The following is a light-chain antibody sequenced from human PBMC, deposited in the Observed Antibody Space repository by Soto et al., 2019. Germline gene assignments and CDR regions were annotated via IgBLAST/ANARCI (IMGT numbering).Light chain of an antibody. V-gene: IGKV1-39*01. J-gene: IGKJ2*01. Sequence: DIQMTQSPSSLSASVGDRVTITCRASQSISSYLNWYQQKPGKVPKLLIYAASSLQSGVPSRFSGSGSGTDFTLTISSQQPEDFATYYGQQSYSTPYTFGQGTKLEIK. CDR1: QSISSY. CDR3: QQSYSTPYT. CDR2: AAS.